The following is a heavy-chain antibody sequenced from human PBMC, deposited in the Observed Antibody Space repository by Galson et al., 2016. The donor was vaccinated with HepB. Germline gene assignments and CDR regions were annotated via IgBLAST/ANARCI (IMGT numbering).Heavy chain of an antibody. CDR2: INWDDDK. CDR1: GFSLTSSGMC. CDR3: ARIRNAATGPGVWYFDL. D-gene: IGHD6-13*01. Sequence: PALVKPTQTLTLTCTFSGFSLTSSGMCPNWIRQPPGKALEWLALINWDDDKYYSTSLKTRLTISKDTSKNQVVLTMTNLDPVDTATYYCARIRNAATGPGVWYFDLWGRGTLVTVSS. J-gene: IGHJ2*01. V-gene: IGHV2-70*01.